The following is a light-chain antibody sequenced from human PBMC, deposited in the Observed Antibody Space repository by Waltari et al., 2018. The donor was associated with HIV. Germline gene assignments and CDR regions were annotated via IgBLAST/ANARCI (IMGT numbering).Light chain of an antibody. J-gene: IGKJ5*01. CDR1: QSVSTY. CDR2: DAS. CDR3: QQGNSWPSIT. Sequence: EIVLTQSPATLSSSPGERATLSCRASQSVSTYLAWYQQKPGQAPRLLIYDASNRATGIPARFSGSGSETDFTLLISSLEPEDFAVYYCQQGNSWPSITFGQGTRLDIK. V-gene: IGKV3-11*01.